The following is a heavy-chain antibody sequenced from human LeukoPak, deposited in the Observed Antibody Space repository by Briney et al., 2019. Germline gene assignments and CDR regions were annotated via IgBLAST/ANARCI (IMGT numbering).Heavy chain of an antibody. J-gene: IGHJ4*02. Sequence: GGSLRLSCAASGFSFSTYWMHWVRQVPGKGPVWVSRIKSDGSSTSYADSVKGRFTISRDNTKNTLYLRMNSLRADDTAVYYCARDDYNRHWGQGTLVTVSS. CDR3: ARDDYNRH. V-gene: IGHV3-74*01. CDR1: GFSFSTYW. CDR2: IKSDGSST. D-gene: IGHD4-11*01.